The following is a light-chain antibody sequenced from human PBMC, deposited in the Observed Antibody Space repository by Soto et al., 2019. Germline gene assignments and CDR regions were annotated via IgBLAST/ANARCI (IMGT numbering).Light chain of an antibody. CDR1: QSVSSSY. V-gene: IGKV3-20*01. CDR3: QQYGSSPLT. CDR2: GAS. J-gene: IGKJ3*01. Sequence: EIVLTQSPGTLSLSPGERATLSCRASQSVSSSYLAWYQQKPGQAPRLLIYGASSRATGIPDRFSGSWSGTDFTLTISRLETEDFAVYYCQQYGSSPLTFGPGTKVDIK.